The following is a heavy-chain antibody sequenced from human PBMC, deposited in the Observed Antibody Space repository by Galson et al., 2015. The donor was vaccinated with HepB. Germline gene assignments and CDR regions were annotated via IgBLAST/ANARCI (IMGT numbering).Heavy chain of an antibody. CDR2: ISWNSGSI. V-gene: IGHV3-9*01. J-gene: IGHJ6*03. Sequence: SLRLSCAASGFTFDDYAMHWVRQAPGKGLEWVSGISWNSGSIGYADSVEGRFTISRDNAKNSLYLQMNSLRAEDAALYYCAKDMGLAAAGHYYYYYMDVWGKGTTVTVSS. D-gene: IGHD6-13*01. CDR3: AKDMGLAAAGHYYYYYMDV. CDR1: GFTFDDYA.